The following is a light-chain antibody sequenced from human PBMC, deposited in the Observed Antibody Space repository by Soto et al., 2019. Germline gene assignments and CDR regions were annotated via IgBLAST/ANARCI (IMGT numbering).Light chain of an antibody. CDR1: SSNLGAGYD. Sequence: QSVLTQPPSVSGAPGQRVTLSCTGNSSNLGAGYDVHWYQQHPGKAPKVMIYEVSKRPSGVSNRFSGSKSGNTASLTISGLQAEDEADYYCSSYTMINTRVFGGGTKLTVL. V-gene: IGLV2-14*01. CDR3: SSYTMINTRV. J-gene: IGLJ3*02. CDR2: EVS.